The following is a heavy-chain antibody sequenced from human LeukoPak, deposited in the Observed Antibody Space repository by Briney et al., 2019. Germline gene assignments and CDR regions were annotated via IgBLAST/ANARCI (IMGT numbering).Heavy chain of an antibody. CDR3: ARGRGWLQSRGWYFDL. CDR2: INHSGST. J-gene: IGHJ2*01. Sequence: SETLSLTCAVYGGSFSGYYWSWIRQPPGKGLEWIGEINHSGSTNYNPSLKSRVTTSVDTSKNQFSLKLSSVTAADTAVYYCARGRGWLQSRGWYFDLWGRGTLVTVSS. D-gene: IGHD5-24*01. CDR1: GGSFSGYY. V-gene: IGHV4-34*01.